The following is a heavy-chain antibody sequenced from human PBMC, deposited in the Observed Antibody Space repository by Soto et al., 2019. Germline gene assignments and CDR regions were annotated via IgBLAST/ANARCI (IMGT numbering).Heavy chain of an antibody. CDR3: ARQAGYSSGTRQIDH. V-gene: IGHV4-39*01. Sequence: QLQLQESGPGLVKPSETLSLTCTVSGDSIRNNGYYWGWIRQPPGKGLEWIGSVYYSGSTYYNPSLKSRVTTSVDTSKSQFSLKLSSVTAADTAVYYCARQAGYSSGTRQIDHWGQGTLVTVSS. CDR2: VYYSGST. CDR1: GDSIRNNGYY. J-gene: IGHJ5*02. D-gene: IGHD5-12*01.